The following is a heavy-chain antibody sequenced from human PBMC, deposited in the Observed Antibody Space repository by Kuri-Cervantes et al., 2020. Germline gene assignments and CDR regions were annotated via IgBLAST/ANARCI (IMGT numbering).Heavy chain of an antibody. CDR1: GDIFTSIE. V-gene: IGHV1-18*01. Sequence: ASVKVSCKASGDIFTSIEINWVRQAPGQGLEWMGWISAYNGNTNYAQKLQGRVTMTTDTSTSTAYMELSSLRSEDTAVYYCARDVGGGITGTTAYYYYYYYMDVWGKGTTVTVSS. D-gene: IGHD1-14*01. J-gene: IGHJ6*03. CDR3: ARDVGGGITGTTAYYYYYYYMDV. CDR2: ISAYNGNT.